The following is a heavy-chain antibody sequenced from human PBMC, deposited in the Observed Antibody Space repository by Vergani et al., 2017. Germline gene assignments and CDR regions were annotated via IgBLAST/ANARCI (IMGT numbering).Heavy chain of an antibody. CDR3: ARDVFDMIVVASLDEF. Sequence: EVQLEESGGGLVKPGGSLRVSCAASGFSFSTYSINWVRQAPGKGLEWVSSISGRSNYIYYADSLKGRFTISRDNSKNSVYLQMNSLRAEDTAVYYCARDVFDMIVVASLDEFWGQGTLVTVSS. CDR2: ISGRSNYI. CDR1: GFSFSTYS. D-gene: IGHD3-22*01. V-gene: IGHV3-21*06. J-gene: IGHJ4*02.